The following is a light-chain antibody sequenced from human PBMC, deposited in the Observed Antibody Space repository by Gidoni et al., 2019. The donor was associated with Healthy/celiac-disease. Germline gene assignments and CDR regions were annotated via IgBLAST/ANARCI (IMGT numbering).Light chain of an antibody. Sequence: DIQMTQSPSSLSASAGDRVTITCRASQSISSYLNWYQQKPGKAPKLLIYAASSLQSGVPSRFSGSGSGTDFTLTISSLQPEDFATYYCQQSYSTPPSTFGQGTKVEIK. J-gene: IGKJ1*01. CDR3: QQSYSTPPST. CDR2: AAS. V-gene: IGKV1-39*01. CDR1: QSISSY.